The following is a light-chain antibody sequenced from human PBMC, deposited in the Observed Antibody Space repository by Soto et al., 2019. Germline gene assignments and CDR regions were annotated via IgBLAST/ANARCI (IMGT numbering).Light chain of an antibody. CDR3: QTWDTGARVV. J-gene: IGLJ2*01. CDR1: SWHSSYA. CDR2: LSSDGSH. Sequence: QLVLTQSPSASASLGASVKLTCTLSSWHSSYAIAWHQQQPEKGPRYLMKLSSDGSHSKGDGIPDRFSGSSSGAERYLTTASLQSEDEADYYCQTWDTGARVVFGGGTKLTVL. V-gene: IGLV4-69*01.